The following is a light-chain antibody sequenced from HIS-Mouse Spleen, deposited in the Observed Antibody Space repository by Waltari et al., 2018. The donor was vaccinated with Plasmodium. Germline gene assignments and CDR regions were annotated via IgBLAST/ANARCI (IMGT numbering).Light chain of an antibody. CDR2: GKN. J-gene: IGLJ2*01. CDR1: SLSSYY. CDR3: NSRDSSGTHGV. Sequence: SSELTQDPAVSVALGQPVMITCQGNSLSSYYASWYQQKQGQAPVLVIYGKNNRPSGIPDRFSGSSSGNTASLTITGAQAEDEADYYCNSRDSSGTHGVFGGGTKLTVL. V-gene: IGLV3-19*01.